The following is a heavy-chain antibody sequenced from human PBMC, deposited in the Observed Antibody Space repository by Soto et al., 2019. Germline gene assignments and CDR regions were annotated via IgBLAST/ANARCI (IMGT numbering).Heavy chain of an antibody. D-gene: IGHD4-17*01. Sequence: EVQLVVSGGGLVQPGGSLRLSCAASGFTVSSNFMSWVRQAPGKGLEWVSIIYSDGSTYYADSVKGRFTISRDNSKNTLYLQMNSLRADDRAVYYCASRRNPYGAYDFWGQGSLVTVSS. J-gene: IGHJ4*02. V-gene: IGHV3-66*01. CDR1: GFTVSSNF. CDR3: ASRRNPYGAYDF. CDR2: IYSDGST.